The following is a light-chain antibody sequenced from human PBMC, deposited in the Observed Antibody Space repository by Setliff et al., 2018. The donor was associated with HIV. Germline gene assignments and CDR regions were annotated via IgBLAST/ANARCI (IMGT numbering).Light chain of an antibody. CDR2: EVT. J-gene: IGLJ1*01. Sequence: QSALTQPASVSGSPGQSITISGTGNSSNVGKYGFVSWYRQYPGKAPELTIYEVTKRPSGVSKRFSGYKSGNAASRTISGLQAEDEADYYCCSYAGSTTFDVFGSGTKV. V-gene: IGLV2-23*02. CDR3: CSYAGSTTFDV. CDR1: SSNVGKYGF.